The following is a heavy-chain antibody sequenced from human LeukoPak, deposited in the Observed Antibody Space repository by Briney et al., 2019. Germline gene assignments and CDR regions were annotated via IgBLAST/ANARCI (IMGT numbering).Heavy chain of an antibody. J-gene: IGHJ3*02. CDR1: GFTFSTYD. CDR2: IGTVDDT. Sequence: GGSLRLSCAASGFTFSTYDMHWVRQVTGKGLEWVSAIGTVDDTYYLGSVKGRFTISRENAKNVLYLQMSSLRVEDTAVYYCARVQLGSSGRRNAFDIWGQGAMVTVSS. D-gene: IGHD6-19*01. CDR3: ARVQLGSSGRRNAFDI. V-gene: IGHV3-13*01.